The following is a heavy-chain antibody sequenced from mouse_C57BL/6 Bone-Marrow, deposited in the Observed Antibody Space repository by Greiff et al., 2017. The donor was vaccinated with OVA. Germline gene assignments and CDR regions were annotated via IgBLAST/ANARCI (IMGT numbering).Heavy chain of an antibody. V-gene: IGHV1-50*01. CDR1: GYTFTSYW. CDR2: IDPSDSYT. Sequence: QVQLQQPGAELVKPGASVKLSCKASGYTFTSYWMQWVKQRPGQGLEWIGEIDPSDSYTNYNQKFKGKATLTVDTSSSTAYMQLSSLTSEDSAVYYCAREDYYGPYYFDYWGQGTTLTVSS. D-gene: IGHD1-2*01. CDR3: AREDYYGPYYFDY. J-gene: IGHJ2*01.